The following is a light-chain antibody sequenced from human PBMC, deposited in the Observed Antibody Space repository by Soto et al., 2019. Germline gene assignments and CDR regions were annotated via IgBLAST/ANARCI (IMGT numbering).Light chain of an antibody. CDR3: CSYAGTFTPVV. Sequence: QSALTQPRSVSGSPGQSVAISCTGTSSDVGSSNFVSWYQQHPGKAPKLMIYDVTARPSGVPDRFSASKSGNTASLTISGLQAEDEADYYCCSYAGTFTPVVFGEGTNPTVL. CDR1: SSDVGSSNF. CDR2: DVT. V-gene: IGLV2-11*01. J-gene: IGLJ2*01.